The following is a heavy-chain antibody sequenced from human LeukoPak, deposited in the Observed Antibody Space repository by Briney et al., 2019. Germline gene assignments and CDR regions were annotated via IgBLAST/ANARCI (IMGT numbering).Heavy chain of an antibody. Sequence: ASVKVSCKASGYTFTGYYMHWVRQAPGQGLEWMGWNNPNSGGTNYAQKFQGRVTMTTDTSTSTAYMELRSLRSDDTAVYYCARGGGGSYDYGDHYYYYYMDVWGKGTTVTVSS. CDR1: GYTFTGYY. CDR3: ARGGGGSYDYGDHYYYYYMDV. J-gene: IGHJ6*03. CDR2: NNPNSGGT. V-gene: IGHV1-2*02. D-gene: IGHD4-17*01.